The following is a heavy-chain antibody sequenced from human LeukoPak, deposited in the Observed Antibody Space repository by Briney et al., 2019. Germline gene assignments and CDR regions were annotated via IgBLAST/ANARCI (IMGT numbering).Heavy chain of an antibody. CDR2: ISSSSSYI. V-gene: IGHV3-21*01. Sequence: PGGSLRLSCAASGFTFSSYSMNWVRQAPGKGLEWVSSISSSSSYIYYADSVKGRFTISRDNAKNSLYLQMNSLRAEDTAVYYCARAFIWGTAAAFDYWGQGTLVTVSS. J-gene: IGHJ4*02. CDR3: ARAFIWGTAAAFDY. D-gene: IGHD2-2*01. CDR1: GFTFSSYS.